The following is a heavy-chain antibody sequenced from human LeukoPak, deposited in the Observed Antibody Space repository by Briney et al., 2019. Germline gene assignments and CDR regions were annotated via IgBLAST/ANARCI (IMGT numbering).Heavy chain of an antibody. D-gene: IGHD3-3*01. Sequence: ASVKVSCKASGYTFSGYYMHWVRQAPGQGLEWMGWINPNSGGTNYAQKFLGRVTMTSDTSVTTAYMELSRLRSDDTAVYYCARGPPGVLRFLEWESPLDYWGQGTLVTVSS. CDR2: INPNSGGT. CDR1: GYTFSGYY. CDR3: ARGPPGVLRFLEWESPLDY. J-gene: IGHJ4*02. V-gene: IGHV1-2*02.